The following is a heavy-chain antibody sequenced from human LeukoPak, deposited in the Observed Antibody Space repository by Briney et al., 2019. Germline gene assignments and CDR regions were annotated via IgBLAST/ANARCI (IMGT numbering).Heavy chain of an antibody. CDR3: AKDGSGSVLRSLEWYLGY. J-gene: IGHJ4*02. V-gene: IGHV3-23*01. CDR1: GFTFSSYA. Sequence: GGSLRLSCAASGFTFSSYAMSWVRQAPGEGLEWVSAISGSGGTTYYADSVKGRFTISRDSSKNTLYLQMNSLRAEDTAVYYCAKDGSGSVLRSLEWYLGYWGQGTLVTVSS. D-gene: IGHD3-3*01. CDR2: ISGSGGTT.